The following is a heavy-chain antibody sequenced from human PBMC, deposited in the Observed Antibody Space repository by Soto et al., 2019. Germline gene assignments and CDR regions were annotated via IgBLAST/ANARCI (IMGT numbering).Heavy chain of an antibody. CDR1: GFTFSNYG. J-gene: IGHJ3*02. V-gene: IGHV3-30*18. Sequence: GGSLRLSCAASGFTFSNYGMHWVRQAPGKGLEWVAVISSDGNNKYYVDSVKGRFTISRDNSKNTVYLQMNSLRAEDTAVYYCAKLITMVRGVIMDAFDIWGQGTMVTV. CDR3: AKLITMVRGVIMDAFDI. D-gene: IGHD3-10*01. CDR2: ISSDGNNK.